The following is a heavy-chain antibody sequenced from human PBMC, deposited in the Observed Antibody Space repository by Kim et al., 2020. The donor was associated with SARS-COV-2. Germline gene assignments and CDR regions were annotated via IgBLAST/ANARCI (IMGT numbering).Heavy chain of an antibody. V-gene: IGHV3-23*01. J-gene: IGHJ4*02. CDR2: ISGSGGTT. Sequence: GGSLRLSCAASGFTFTSYAMSWVRQAPGKGLEWVSAISGSGGTTFYIDSVKGRFTISRDKSKNTLYLQMNSLRAEDTAIYYCTKIGRGYNYGESDYWGQGTLVTVSS. D-gene: IGHD5-18*01. CDR3: TKIGRGYNYGESDY. CDR1: GFTFTSYA.